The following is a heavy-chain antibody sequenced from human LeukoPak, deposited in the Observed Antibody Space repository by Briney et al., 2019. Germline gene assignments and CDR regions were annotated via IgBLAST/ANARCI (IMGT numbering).Heavy chain of an antibody. CDR2: IRSKAYGETA. CDR3: TRDRGAYNLYDY. J-gene: IGHJ4*02. D-gene: IGHD1-1*01. Sequence: GGSPRLSCTASGFTFGDYAMSWIRQAPGKGLEWVGFIRSKAYGETADYAASVKGRFTISRDDSKAIAYLQMNSLKTEDTAVYHCTRDRGAYNLYDYWGQGTLVTVSS. V-gene: IGHV3-49*03. CDR1: GFTFGDYA.